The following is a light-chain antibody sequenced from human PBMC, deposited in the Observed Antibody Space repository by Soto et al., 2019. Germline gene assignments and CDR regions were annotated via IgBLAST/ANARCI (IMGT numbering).Light chain of an antibody. CDR2: DTS. Sequence: EIVLTQSPATLSLSPGERATLSCRASQSVSSYLAWYQQKPGQAPRLLVYDTSNRATDIPARFSGRGSGTDFTLTISTLEPEDFAVYYCQQSRNWPLTFGGGTKVEIK. J-gene: IGKJ4*01. V-gene: IGKV3-11*01. CDR3: QQSRNWPLT. CDR1: QSVSSY.